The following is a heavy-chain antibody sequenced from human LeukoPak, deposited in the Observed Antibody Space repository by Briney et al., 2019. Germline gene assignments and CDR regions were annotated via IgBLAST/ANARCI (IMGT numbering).Heavy chain of an antibody. CDR1: GFSFSSFA. CDR3: VRGGTGRSGSPSFDY. V-gene: IGHV3-64D*06. CDR2: ISSSGDNT. Sequence: GGSLRLSCSASGFSFSSFAMRWVRQAPGKGLEYVSAISSSGDNTYYADSVKGRVTTSRDNSRNTLYLQTSSLRAEDTAVYYCVRGGTGRSGSPSFDYWGQGTLVTVSS. J-gene: IGHJ4*02. D-gene: IGHD1-26*01.